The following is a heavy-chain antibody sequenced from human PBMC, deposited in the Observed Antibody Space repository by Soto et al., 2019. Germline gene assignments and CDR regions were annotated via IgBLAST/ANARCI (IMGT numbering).Heavy chain of an antibody. V-gene: IGHV3-53*02. J-gene: IGHJ6*02. CDR2: IHAGGTT. CDR3: AQAPSYFYYGMDV. Sequence: EVQLAETGGGLIQPGGSLRLSCVVSGVTVSSNYMSWVRQAPGKGLEWVSDIHAGGTTSYADSVKGRFTISRDKSKKTLYLQMNRLRAEDTAVYYCAQAPSYFYYGMDVWGQGTMVTVSS. CDR1: GVTVSSNY.